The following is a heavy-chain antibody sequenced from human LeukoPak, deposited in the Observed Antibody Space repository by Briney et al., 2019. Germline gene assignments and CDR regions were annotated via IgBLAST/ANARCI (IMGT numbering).Heavy chain of an antibody. V-gene: IGHV3-30*18. Sequence: GGSLRLSCAASGFTFSSYGMHWVRQAPGKGLEWVAVISYDGSNKYYADSVKGRFTISRDNSKNTLYLQMNSLRAEDTAVYYCAKRVVAATPLDYWGEGTVVTVSS. D-gene: IGHD2-15*01. CDR3: AKRVVAATPLDY. CDR2: ISYDGSNK. CDR1: GFTFSSYG. J-gene: IGHJ4*02.